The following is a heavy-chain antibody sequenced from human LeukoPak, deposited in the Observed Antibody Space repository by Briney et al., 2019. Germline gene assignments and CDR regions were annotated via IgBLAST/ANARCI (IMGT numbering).Heavy chain of an antibody. CDR3: AREGVAVAATFPYFDY. V-gene: IGHV1-69*04. Sequence: VKVSCKAPGGTFSSYTISWVRQAPGQGLEWMGRIIPILGIANYAQKFQGRVTVTADESTSTAYMELSSLRSEDTAVYYCAREGVAVAATFPYFDYWGQGTLVTVSS. J-gene: IGHJ4*02. CDR2: IIPILGIA. CDR1: GGTFSSYT. D-gene: IGHD6-19*01.